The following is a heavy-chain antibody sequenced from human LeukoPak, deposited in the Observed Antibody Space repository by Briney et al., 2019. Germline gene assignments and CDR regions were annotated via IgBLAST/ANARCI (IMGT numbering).Heavy chain of an antibody. CDR2: MNPNSGNT. J-gene: IGHJ4*02. CDR3: ARGPSYCSSTSCYAFRLGY. D-gene: IGHD2-2*01. Sequence: GASVKVSCKPSGYTFTSYDINWVRQATGQGLEWMGWMNPNSGNTGYAQKFQGRFTMTRNTSISTAYMELSSLRAEDTAVYYCARGPSYCSSTSCYAFRLGYWGQGTLVTVSS. CDR1: GYTFTSYD. V-gene: IGHV1-8*01.